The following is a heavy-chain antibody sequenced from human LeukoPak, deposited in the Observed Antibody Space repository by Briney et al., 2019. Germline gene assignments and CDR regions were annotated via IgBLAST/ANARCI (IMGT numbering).Heavy chain of an antibody. V-gene: IGHV3-21*01. J-gene: IGHJ5*02. CDR3: ARGGGYYGSGAPRFDP. Sequence: PGGSLRLSCAASGFTFSSYSMNWVRQAPGKGLEWVSSISSSSSYIYYADSVKGRFTISRDNAKNSLYLQMNSLRAEDTAVYYCARGGGYYGSGAPRFDPWGQGTLVTVSS. CDR2: ISSSSSYI. CDR1: GFTFSSYS. D-gene: IGHD3-10*01.